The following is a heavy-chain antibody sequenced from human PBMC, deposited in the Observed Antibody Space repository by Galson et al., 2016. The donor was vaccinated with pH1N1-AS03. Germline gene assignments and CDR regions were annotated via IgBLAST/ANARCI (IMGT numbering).Heavy chain of an antibody. Sequence: TLSLTCAVSGDSIKSDTHSWNWIRQSPGKGLEWLGYIYSSGVTESNPSLRSRVSITIDTSKNEFSLKMTSVTAADTAVYYCARGPPFSPWGRGTLVTVSS. CDR3: ARGPPFSP. CDR2: IYSSGVT. V-gene: IGHV4-30-2*06. CDR1: GDSIKSDTHS. J-gene: IGHJ2*01.